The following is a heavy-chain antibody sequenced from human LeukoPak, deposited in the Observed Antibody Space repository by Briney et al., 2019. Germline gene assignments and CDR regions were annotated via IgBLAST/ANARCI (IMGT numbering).Heavy chain of an antibody. J-gene: IGHJ4*02. Sequence: PGGSLRLSCAASGFTFSNAWMSWVRQAPGKGLEWVGRIKSKTDGGTTDYGAPVKGRFTISRDDSKNTLYLQMNNLETEDTAVYYCTTDYRWLHHYWGQGTLVTVSS. CDR1: GFTFSNAW. V-gene: IGHV3-15*01. D-gene: IGHD5-12*01. CDR3: TTDYRWLHHY. CDR2: IKSKTDGGTT.